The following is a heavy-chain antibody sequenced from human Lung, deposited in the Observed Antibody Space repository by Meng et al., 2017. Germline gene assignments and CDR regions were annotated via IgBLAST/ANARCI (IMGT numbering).Heavy chain of an antibody. V-gene: IGHV4-34*01. CDR3: ARGPTTMAHDFDY. CDR1: GGSCSDYY. Sequence: VQLQQWGAGLVDASETLARTCVVSGGSCSDYYWSWRRQPPGKGLEWIGEINHSGSTNYNPSLESRATISVDTSQNNLSLKLSSVTAADSAVYYCARGPTTMAHDFDYWGQGTLVTVSS. CDR2: INHSGST. D-gene: IGHD4-11*01. J-gene: IGHJ4*02.